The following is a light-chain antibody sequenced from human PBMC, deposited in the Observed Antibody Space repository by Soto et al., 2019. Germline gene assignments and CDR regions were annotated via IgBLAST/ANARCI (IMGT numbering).Light chain of an antibody. CDR3: QQSYTFPRT. V-gene: IGKV1-39*01. J-gene: IGKJ1*01. Sequence: DIQMTQSTSYLSASVGDRVTITFRASQSISSYLNWYQHKPGKAPNLLIYAASNLQSGVPSRFGGSGSGTEFTLTISSLQPEDFATYYCQQSYTFPRTFGQGTKVEIK. CDR1: QSISSY. CDR2: AAS.